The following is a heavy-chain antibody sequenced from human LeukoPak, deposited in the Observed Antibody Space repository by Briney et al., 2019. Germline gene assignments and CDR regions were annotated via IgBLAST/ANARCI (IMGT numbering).Heavy chain of an antibody. D-gene: IGHD6-13*01. CDR2: SNERRGT. V-gene: IGHV4-34*01. CDR1: GGSFGDYY. CDR3: ARGLGLDSRIAERWFDP. Sequence: PSEILSLTCAVSGGSFGDYYWTWIRQPPGKGLEWLGESNERRGTNFNPSLKSRVTISLDTSKNQFSLRLSSVTAADTAVYYCARGLGLDSRIAERWFDPWGQGTLVTVSS. J-gene: IGHJ5*02.